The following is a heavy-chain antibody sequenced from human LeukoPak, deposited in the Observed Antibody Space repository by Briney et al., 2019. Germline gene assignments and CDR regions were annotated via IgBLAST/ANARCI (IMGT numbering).Heavy chain of an antibody. J-gene: IGHJ4*02. V-gene: IGHV3-23*01. Sequence: PGESLRLSCGASGLTVRSYAMSWVRQAPGKGLEWVSTIIGAAGKTYYADSVKGRFIISRDDSKNTVYLQMNSLRAGDTAVYSCAKYTPGTYYRGLDQWGQGTLVTVSS. CDR3: AKYTPGTYYRGLDQ. CDR2: IIGAAGKT. D-gene: IGHD3-10*01. CDR1: GLTVRSYA.